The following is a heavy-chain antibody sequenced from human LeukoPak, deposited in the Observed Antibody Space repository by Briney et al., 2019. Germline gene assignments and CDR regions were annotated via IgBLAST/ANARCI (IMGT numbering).Heavy chain of an antibody. D-gene: IGHD1-26*01. CDR2: ISAYNGNT. CDR1: GYTFIGYY. Sequence: ASVKVSCKASGYTFIGYYMHWVRQAPGQGLEWMGWISAYNGNTNYAQKLQGRVTMTTDTSTSTAYMELRSLRSDDTAVYYCAINPGDDFDYWGQGTLVTVSS. J-gene: IGHJ4*02. V-gene: IGHV1-18*04. CDR3: AINPGDDFDY.